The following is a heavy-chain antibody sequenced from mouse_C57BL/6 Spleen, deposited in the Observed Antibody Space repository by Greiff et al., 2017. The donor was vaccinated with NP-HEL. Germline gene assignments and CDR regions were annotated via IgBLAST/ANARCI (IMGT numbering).Heavy chain of an antibody. CDR2: IYPGDGDT. CDR3: ASSPYYYGSSPDY. CDR1: GYAFSSSW. J-gene: IGHJ2*01. D-gene: IGHD1-1*01. Sequence: QVQLQQSGPELVKPGASVKISWKASGYAFSSSWMNWVKQRPGKGLEWIGRIYPGDGDTNYNGKFKGKATLTADKSSSTAYMQLSSLTSEDSAVYFCASSPYYYGSSPDYWGQGTTLTVSS. V-gene: IGHV1-82*01.